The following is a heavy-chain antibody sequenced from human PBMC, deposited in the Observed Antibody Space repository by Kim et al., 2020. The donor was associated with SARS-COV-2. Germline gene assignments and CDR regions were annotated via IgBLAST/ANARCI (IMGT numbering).Heavy chain of an antibody. J-gene: IGHJ6*02. CDR1: GFTFDTYA. V-gene: IGHV3-23*01. Sequence: GGSLRLSCVASGFTFDTYAMSWVRQAPGQGLEWVSVISGGAVNKFYADSVRGRFTISRDNFKNTLYLQMNSLRDEDTALYYCAKMVIMDGYNYFYYYAMDVWGQGTTVTGSS. CDR3: AKMVIMDGYNYFYYYAMDV. CDR2: ISGGAVNK. D-gene: IGHD2-21*01.